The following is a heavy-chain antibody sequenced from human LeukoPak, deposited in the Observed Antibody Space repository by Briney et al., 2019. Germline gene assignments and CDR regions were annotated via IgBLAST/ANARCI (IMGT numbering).Heavy chain of an antibody. V-gene: IGHV1-69*13. J-gene: IGHJ3*02. CDR3: ATTPKIRNFDLLGASDAFDI. CDR1: GGTFSSYA. Sequence: SVKVSCKASGGTFSSYAISWLRQAPGQGLEWMGGIIPIFDTANYAQKFQGRVTITADESTTTAYMELNSLRSDDAAVYFCATTPKIRNFDLLGASDAFDIWGQGTMVTVSS. D-gene: IGHD3-9*01. CDR2: IIPIFDTA.